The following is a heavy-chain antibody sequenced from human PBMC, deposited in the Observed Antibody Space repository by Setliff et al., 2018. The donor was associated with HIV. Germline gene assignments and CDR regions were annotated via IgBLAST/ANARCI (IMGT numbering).Heavy chain of an antibody. Sequence: SGPTLVNPPQTLTLTCTFSGFSLAATGVGVGWVRQPPGEGLEWLALIYWDDDVRYNPSLESRLTITKDTPKNQVVLTMSNMDPVDTATYFCTHFTYYRGVYFDSWGQGTLVTVSS. V-gene: IGHV2-5*02. CDR1: GFSLAATGVG. CDR2: IYWDDDV. J-gene: IGHJ4*01. D-gene: IGHD2-8*02. CDR3: THFTYYRGVYFDS.